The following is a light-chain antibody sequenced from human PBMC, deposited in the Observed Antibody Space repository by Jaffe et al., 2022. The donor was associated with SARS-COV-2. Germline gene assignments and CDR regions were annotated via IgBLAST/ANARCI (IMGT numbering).Light chain of an antibody. V-gene: IGKV3-15*01. CDR3: QQYNNWPPMYT. J-gene: IGKJ2*01. Sequence: EIVMTQSPATLSVSPGERATLSCRASQSISYNLAWYQQKPGQAPRLLIYAASTRATGIPARFSGSGSGTEFTLTISSLQSEDFALYYCQQYNNWPPMYTFGQGTRLEIK. CDR1: QSISYN. CDR2: AAS.